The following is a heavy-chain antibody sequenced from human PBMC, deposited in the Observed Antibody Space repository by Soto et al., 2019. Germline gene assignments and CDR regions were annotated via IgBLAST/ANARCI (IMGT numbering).Heavy chain of an antibody. Sequence: QVQLVQSGAEVKKPGSSVKVSCKASGGTFSSYAISWVRQAPGQGLEWMGGIIPIFGTANYAQKFQGRVTITADESTSTAYMELSSLRSEDTAVYYCARSGSSIAARHYWFDPWGQGALVTVSS. D-gene: IGHD6-6*01. CDR1: GGTFSSYA. CDR3: ARSGSSIAARHYWFDP. CDR2: IIPIFGTA. J-gene: IGHJ5*02. V-gene: IGHV1-69*01.